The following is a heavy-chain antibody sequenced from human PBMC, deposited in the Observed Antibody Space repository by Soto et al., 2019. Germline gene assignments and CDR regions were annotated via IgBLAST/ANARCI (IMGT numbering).Heavy chain of an antibody. CDR3: ARDQSDNDYNWFDP. D-gene: IGHD2-21*02. CDR1: GFTFSTYS. Sequence: EVQVVESGGGLVKPGGSLRLSCAASGFTFSTYSMNWVRQAPGKGLEWVSSISSSSSYIYYADSVKGRFTISRDNAKNLLYQQMNSLRAEDTAVYYCARDQSDNDYNWFDPWGQGTLVTVSS. CDR2: ISSSSSYI. J-gene: IGHJ5*02. V-gene: IGHV3-21*01.